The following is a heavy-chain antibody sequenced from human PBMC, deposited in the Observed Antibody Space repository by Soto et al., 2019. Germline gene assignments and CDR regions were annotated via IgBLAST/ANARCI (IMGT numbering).Heavy chain of an antibody. CDR2: IIPIFGTA. Sequence: GASVKVSCKASGGTFSSYAISWVRQAPGQGLEWIGGIIPIFGTANYAQKLQGRVTITADESTSTAYMELSSLRSEDTAVYYCAITYYYDSSGYYRGENNWFDPWGQGTLVTVSS. D-gene: IGHD3-22*01. CDR3: AITYYYDSSGYYRGENNWFDP. CDR1: GGTFSSYA. J-gene: IGHJ5*02. V-gene: IGHV1-69*13.